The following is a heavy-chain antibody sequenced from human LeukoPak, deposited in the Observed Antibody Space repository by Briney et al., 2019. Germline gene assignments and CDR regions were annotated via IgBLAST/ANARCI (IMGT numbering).Heavy chain of an antibody. Sequence: GGSLRLSCAASGFTFSSYGMHWVRQAPGKGLEWVAVISYDGSNKYYADSVKGRFTISRDNSKNTLYLQMNSLRAEDTAVYYATRGYSYGPPFDYWGQGTLVTVSS. J-gene: IGHJ4*02. V-gene: IGHV3-30*03. CDR2: ISYDGSNK. CDR1: GFTFSSYG. D-gene: IGHD5-18*01. CDR3: TRGYSYGPPFDY.